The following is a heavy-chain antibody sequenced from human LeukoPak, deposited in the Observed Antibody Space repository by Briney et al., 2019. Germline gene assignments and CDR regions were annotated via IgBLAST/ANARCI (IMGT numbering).Heavy chain of an antibody. CDR2: ISDGGGTT. V-gene: IGHV3-23*01. J-gene: IGHJ4*02. D-gene: IGHD5-18*01. CDR1: GFTFSSCD. Sequence: GGSLSLSCAASGFTFSSCDISWVRQAPGKGLEWVSGISDGGGTTNYADAAKGRFTISRDKSKNTLFLQMHSLRDEDTAVYYCARSGRTGYSYGYDNYWGRGTLVTVSS. CDR3: ARSGRTGYSYGYDNY.